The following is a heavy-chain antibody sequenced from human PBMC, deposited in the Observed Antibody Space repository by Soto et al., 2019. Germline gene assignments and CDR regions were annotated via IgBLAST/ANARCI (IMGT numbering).Heavy chain of an antibody. D-gene: IGHD6-13*01. J-gene: IGHJ6*03. V-gene: IGHV1-8*01. CDR1: GYTFTSYD. Sequence: ASVKVSCKASGYTFTSYDINWVRQATGQGLEWMGWMNPNSGNTGYAQKFQGRVTMTRNTSISTAYMELSSLRSEDTAVYYCATLAAAEAPETYYYYYYMDVWGKGTTVTVSS. CDR3: ATLAAAEAPETYYYYYYMDV. CDR2: MNPNSGNT.